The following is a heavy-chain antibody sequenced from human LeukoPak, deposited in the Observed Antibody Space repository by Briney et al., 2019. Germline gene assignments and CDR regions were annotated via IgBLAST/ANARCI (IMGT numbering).Heavy chain of an antibody. Sequence: SETLSLTCAVYGGSFSGYYWSWIRQPPGKGLEWIGEINHSGSTNDNPSLKSRVTISVDTSKNQFSLKLSSVTAADTTVYYCAGVVISSSCSTYYYYYGMDVWGQGTTVTVSS. V-gene: IGHV4-34*01. CDR1: GGSFSGYY. CDR3: AGVVISSSCSTYYYYYGMDV. J-gene: IGHJ6*02. CDR2: INHSGST. D-gene: IGHD6-19*01.